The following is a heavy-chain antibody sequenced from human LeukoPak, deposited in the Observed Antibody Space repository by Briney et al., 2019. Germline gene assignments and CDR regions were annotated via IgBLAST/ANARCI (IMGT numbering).Heavy chain of an antibody. V-gene: IGHV3-30-3*01. CDR1: GFTFSSYA. D-gene: IGHD3-3*01. CDR3: AREYDFWSGYFDY. CDR2: ISYDGSNK. J-gene: IGHJ4*02. Sequence: GGSLRLSCAASGFTFSSYAMHWVRQAPGEGLEWVAVISYDGSNKYYADSVKGRFTISRDNSKNTLYLQMNSLRAEDTAVYYCAREYDFWSGYFDYWGQGTLVTVSS.